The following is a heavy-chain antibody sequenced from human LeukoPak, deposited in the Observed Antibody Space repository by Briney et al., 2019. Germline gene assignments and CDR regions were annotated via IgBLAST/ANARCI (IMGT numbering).Heavy chain of an antibody. CDR3: ARRKNYYDSSGYGYYFDY. V-gene: IGHV4-4*02. CDR2: INHSGST. CDR1: GGSISSSNW. Sequence: PSGTLSLTCAVSGGSISSSNWWSWIRQPPGKGLEWIGEINHSGSTNYNPSLKSQVTISVDTSKNQFSLKLSSVTAADTAVYYCARRKNYYDSSGYGYYFDYWGQGTLVTVSS. D-gene: IGHD3-22*01. J-gene: IGHJ4*02.